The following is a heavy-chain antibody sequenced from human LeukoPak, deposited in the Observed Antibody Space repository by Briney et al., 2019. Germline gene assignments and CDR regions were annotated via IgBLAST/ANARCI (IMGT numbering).Heavy chain of an antibody. CDR2: IYYSGST. V-gene: IGHV4-39*07. CDR1: GGSISSSSYY. Sequence: PSETLSLTCTVSGGSISSSSYYWGWIRQPPGKGLEWIGSIYYSGSTYYNPSLKSRVTISVDTSKNQFSLKLSSVTAADTAVYYCARVLTRGYSYGYVRVGCFDYWGQGTLVTVSS. CDR3: ARVLTRGYSYGYVRVGCFDY. J-gene: IGHJ4*02. D-gene: IGHD5-18*01.